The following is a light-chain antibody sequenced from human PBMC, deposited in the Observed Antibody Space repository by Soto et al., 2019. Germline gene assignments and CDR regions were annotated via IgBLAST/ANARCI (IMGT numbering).Light chain of an antibody. CDR2: INN. CDR3: ASWDDSLSGRV. J-gene: IGLJ3*02. Sequence: QSGLTQPPSASGTPGQRVIISCSGKTPNIGSNYVYWYRHLPGTAPQLLIYINNQRPSGVPDRFSGSKSRTSASLAISGLRSEDEADYYCASWDDSLSGRVFGGGTKLTVL. CDR1: TPNIGSNY. V-gene: IGLV1-47*01.